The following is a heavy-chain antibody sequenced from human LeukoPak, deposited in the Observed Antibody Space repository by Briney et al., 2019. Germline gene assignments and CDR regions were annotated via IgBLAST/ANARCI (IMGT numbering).Heavy chain of an antibody. V-gene: IGHV3-30*18. J-gene: IGHJ4*02. CDR1: GFTFSSYG. D-gene: IGHD6-13*01. CDR3: AKGYIGSSWYGQNYFDY. Sequence: GGSLRLSCAASGFTFSSYGMHWVRQAPGKGLEWVAVISYDGSNKYYADSVKGRFTISRDNSKNTLYLQMNSLRAEDTAVYYCAKGYIGSSWYGQNYFDYWGQGTLVTVSS. CDR2: ISYDGSNK.